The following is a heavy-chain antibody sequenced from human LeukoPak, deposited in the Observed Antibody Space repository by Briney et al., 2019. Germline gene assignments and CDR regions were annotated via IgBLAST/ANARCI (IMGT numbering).Heavy chain of an antibody. D-gene: IGHD2-2*01. CDR2: ISGSGGST. Sequence: GGSLRLSCAASGFTFSSYAMSWVRQAPGKGLEWVSAISGSGGSTYYADSVKGRFTISRDDSKNTLYLQMNSLRAEDTAVYYCAKDGCSSTSCYHGYHYYGMDVWGQGTTVTVSS. CDR3: AKDGCSSTSCYHGYHYYGMDV. CDR1: GFTFSSYA. J-gene: IGHJ6*02. V-gene: IGHV3-23*01.